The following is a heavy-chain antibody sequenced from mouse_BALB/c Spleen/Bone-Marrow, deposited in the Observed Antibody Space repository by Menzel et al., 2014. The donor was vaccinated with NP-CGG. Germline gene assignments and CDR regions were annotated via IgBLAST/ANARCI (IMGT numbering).Heavy chain of an antibody. CDR3: ARHNYDETWFAY. CDR1: GFTFSDYY. CDR2: ISNGGGST. D-gene: IGHD2-4*01. J-gene: IGHJ3*01. V-gene: IGHV5-12*02. Sequence: EVKLMESGGGLVQPGGSLKLSCATSGFTFSDYYMYWVRQTPEKRLEWVAYISNGGGSTYYPDTVKGRFTISRDNAKNPLYLQMSRLKSEDTAMYYCARHNYDETWFAYWGQGTLVTVSA.